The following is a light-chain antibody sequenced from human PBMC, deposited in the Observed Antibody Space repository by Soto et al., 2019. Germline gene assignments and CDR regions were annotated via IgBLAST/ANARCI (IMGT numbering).Light chain of an antibody. J-gene: IGKJ5*01. CDR1: QSVSTN. CDR3: QQSYSAPLT. Sequence: EIVMRRSETTLSVSLGERATFSCRASQSVSTNLAWYQQKPGQAPRLLIYSASTRATNIPARFSGSGSGTEFTLTISRLEPEDFETYYCQQSYSAPLTFGQGTRLEIK. V-gene: IGKV3D-15*01. CDR2: SAS.